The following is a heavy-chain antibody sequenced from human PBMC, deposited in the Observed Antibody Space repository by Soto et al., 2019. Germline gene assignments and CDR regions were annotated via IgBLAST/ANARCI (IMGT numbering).Heavy chain of an antibody. Sequence: PGGSLRLSCAASGFTFSSYAMSWVRQAPGKGLEWVSAISGSGGSTYYADSVKGRFTISRDNSKNTLYLQMNSLRAEDTAVYYCAKDESGELLFPGGYYFDYWGQGTLVTVSS. V-gene: IGHV3-23*01. CDR2: ISGSGGST. CDR1: GFTFSSYA. D-gene: IGHD3-10*01. CDR3: AKDESGELLFPGGYYFDY. J-gene: IGHJ4*02.